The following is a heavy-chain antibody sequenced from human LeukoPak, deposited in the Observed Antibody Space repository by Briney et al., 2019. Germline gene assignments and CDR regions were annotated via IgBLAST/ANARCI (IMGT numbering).Heavy chain of an antibody. J-gene: IGHJ4*02. CDR1: GFTFSSYA. CDR2: ISGSGGST. V-gene: IGHV3-23*01. CDR3: AKEAPPSYYCRGGSCYSEHYDY. Sequence: GGSLRLSCAASGFTFSSYAMSWVRQAPGKGLEWVSAISGSGGSTYYADSVKGRFTISRDNSKNTLYLQMNSLRAEDTAVYFCAKEAPPSYYCRGGSCYSEHYDYWGQGTLDTVSS. D-gene: IGHD2-15*01.